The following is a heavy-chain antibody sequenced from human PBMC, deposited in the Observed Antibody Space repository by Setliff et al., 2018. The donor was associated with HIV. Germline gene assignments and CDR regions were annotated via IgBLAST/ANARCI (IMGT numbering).Heavy chain of an antibody. CDR3: ARDTLTTVRGVMFVPTESYLGMDV. J-gene: IGHJ6*02. CDR2: VFYSGNT. CDR1: GGSISSSNYY. Sequence: SETLSLTCTVSGGSISSSNYYWGWIRQSPGKGLEWIGSVFYSGNTYYNPSLKTRVTISVNTYKNQFSLTLRSVTAADTAVYYCARDTLTTVRGVMFVPTESYLGMDVWGQGTTVTVSS. V-gene: IGHV4-39*07. D-gene: IGHD3-10*01.